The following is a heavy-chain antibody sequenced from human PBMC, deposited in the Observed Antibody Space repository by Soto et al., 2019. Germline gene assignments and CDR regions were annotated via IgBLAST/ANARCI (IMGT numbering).Heavy chain of an antibody. Sequence: QVQLVQSGAEVKKPGASVKVSCKASGYTFTSYGISWVRQAPGQGLKRMGWISAYNGNTNYARKVQGIVTRTTDTSTSTAYMELRSLRSDDAAVYYCARNSIAGAGTVPDYWGQGTLVTVSS. CDR1: GYTFTSYG. D-gene: IGHD6-19*01. CDR2: ISAYNGNT. CDR3: ARNSIAGAGTVPDY. V-gene: IGHV1-18*01. J-gene: IGHJ4*02.